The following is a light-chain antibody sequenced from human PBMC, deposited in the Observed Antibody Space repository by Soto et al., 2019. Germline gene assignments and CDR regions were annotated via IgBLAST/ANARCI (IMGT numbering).Light chain of an antibody. V-gene: IGLV2-11*01. CDR2: EVT. CDR3: CSYVGTYTWV. J-gene: IGLJ3*02. CDR1: SSDIGDNNY. Sequence: QSVLTQPRSVSGSPGQSVTISCTGTSSDIGDNNYVSWYQQHPGKAPKLMIYEVTKRPSGVPDRFSGSKSGNTASLTISGLQAEDEADYYCCSYVGTYTWVFGGGTQLTVL.